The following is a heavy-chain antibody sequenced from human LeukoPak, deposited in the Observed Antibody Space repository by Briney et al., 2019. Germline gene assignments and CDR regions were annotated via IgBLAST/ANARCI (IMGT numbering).Heavy chain of an antibody. CDR2: IGGSSDFT. V-gene: IGHV3-23*01. CDR1: GFTFSSYA. Sequence: GGSLRLSCAASGFTFSSYAMSWVRQAPGKGLEWVSAIGGSSDFTYYAEYVKGRFTISRDNSKKTLYLQMNSLRAEDTAVYYCAKADRGWGVITKDWGQGTLVSVSS. CDR3: AKADRGWGVITKD. J-gene: IGHJ4*02. D-gene: IGHD3-10*01.